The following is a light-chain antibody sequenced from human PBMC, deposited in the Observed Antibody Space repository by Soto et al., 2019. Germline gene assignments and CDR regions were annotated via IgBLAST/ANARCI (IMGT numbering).Light chain of an antibody. CDR3: CSYAGSYTWV. J-gene: IGLJ1*01. CDR1: SSDVGGYNF. CDR2: DVS. V-gene: IGLV2-11*01. Sequence: QCALTQPRSVSGSPGQSVTISCTGTSSDVGGYNFVSWYQQHPGKAPKLMIYDVSKRPSGVPDRFSGSKSGHTASLTISGLQAEDEADYYCCSYAGSYTWVFGTGTKLTVL.